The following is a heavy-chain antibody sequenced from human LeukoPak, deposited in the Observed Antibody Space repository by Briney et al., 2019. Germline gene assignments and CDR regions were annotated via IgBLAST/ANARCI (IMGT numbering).Heavy chain of an antibody. D-gene: IGHD1-1*01. Sequence: SETLSLTCTVSGGPISSYYWSWIRQPAGKGLEWIGRIYISGSTNYNPSLKSRVTMSVDTSKNQFSLKLSSVTAADTAVYYCARDRGTWNDDGFDYWGQGTLVIVSS. V-gene: IGHV4-4*07. CDR3: ARDRGTWNDDGFDY. J-gene: IGHJ4*02. CDR1: GGPISSYY. CDR2: IYISGST.